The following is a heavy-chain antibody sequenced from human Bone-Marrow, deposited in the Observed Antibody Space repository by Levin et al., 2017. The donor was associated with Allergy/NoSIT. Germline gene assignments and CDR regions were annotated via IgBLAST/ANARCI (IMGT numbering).Heavy chain of an antibody. D-gene: IGHD2-8*02. Sequence: PGGSLRLSCAASGSSFNDYYIHWVRQAPGQGLEWMGRINPKTGGTNYPQRLEGRVTMTRDTSINTAYMELSRLKSDDTAVYFCARGTGGWIPGYWGQGTLVTVSS. J-gene: IGHJ4*02. CDR1: GSSFNDYY. CDR3: ARGTGGWIPGY. CDR2: INPKTGGT. V-gene: IGHV1-2*06.